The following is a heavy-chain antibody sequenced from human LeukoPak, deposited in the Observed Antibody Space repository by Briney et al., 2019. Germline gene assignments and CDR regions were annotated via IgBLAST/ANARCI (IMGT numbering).Heavy chain of an antibody. CDR2: IYYSGST. Sequence: SETLSLTCTVSGGSISSSSYYWGWIRQPPGKGLEWIGSIYYSGSTYYNPSLKSRVTISVDTSKNQFSLKLSSVTAADTAVYYCARVGSGWYPPGYWGQGTLVTVSS. J-gene: IGHJ4*02. CDR3: ARVGSGWYPPGY. CDR1: GGSISSSSYY. V-gene: IGHV4-39*01. D-gene: IGHD6-19*01.